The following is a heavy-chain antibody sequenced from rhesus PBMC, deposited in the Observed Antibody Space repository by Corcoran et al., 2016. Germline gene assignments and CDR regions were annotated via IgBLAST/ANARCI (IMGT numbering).Heavy chain of an antibody. CDR3: ARERGSEWYWYFDL. D-gene: IGHD6-25*01. Sequence: QVQLQESGPGVVKPSETLSLTCAVSGGSIRDSYRWSWIRQPPGKVLEWIGYIYGSSTSTNDNPSLKSRVTMSKDTSKNQFSWKLSSVTAADTAVYYCARERGSEWYWYFDLWGPGTPITISS. CDR2: IYGSSTST. CDR1: GGSIRDSYR. V-gene: IGHV4S10*01. J-gene: IGHJ2*01.